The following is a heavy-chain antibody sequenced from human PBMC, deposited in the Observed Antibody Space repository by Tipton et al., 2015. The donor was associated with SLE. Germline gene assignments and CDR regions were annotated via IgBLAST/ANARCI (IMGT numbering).Heavy chain of an antibody. V-gene: IGHV3-33*01. D-gene: IGHD3-16*01. CDR2: LWYDGSNK. Sequence: SLRLSCAASGFTFSTSAMHWVRQAPGKGLEWVAVLWYDGSNKFYAGSVKGRFTISRDNSKDTVSLQMNSLRVEGTAVYFCARGRGGEFLDYWGQGTLVTVSS. J-gene: IGHJ4*02. CDR1: GFTFSTSA. CDR3: ARGRGGEFLDY.